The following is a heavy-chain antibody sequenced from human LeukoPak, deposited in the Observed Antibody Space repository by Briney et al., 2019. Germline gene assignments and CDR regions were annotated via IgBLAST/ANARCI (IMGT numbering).Heavy chain of an antibody. Sequence: GGSLRLSCAVSGINLSNYGMSWVRQAPGKGLEWVAGISDSGGSTNYADSVKGRFTISRDNPKNTLYLQMNSLRAEDTAVYFCAKRGVVIRVILVGFHKEAYYFDSWGQGALVTVSS. CDR3: AKRGVVIRVILVGFHKEAYYFDS. D-gene: IGHD3-22*01. V-gene: IGHV3-23*01. CDR2: ISDSGGST. CDR1: GINLSNYG. J-gene: IGHJ4*02.